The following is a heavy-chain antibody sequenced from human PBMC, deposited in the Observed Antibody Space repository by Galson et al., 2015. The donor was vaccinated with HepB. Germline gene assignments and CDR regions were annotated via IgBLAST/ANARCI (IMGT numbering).Heavy chain of an antibody. Sequence: SVKVSCKASGYTFTSYGISWVRQAPGQGLEWMGWISAYNGNTNYAQKLQGRVTMTTDTSTSTAYMELRSLRSDDTAVYYCARSKIVVVPAATHWFDPWGQGTLVTVSS. CDR3: ARSKIVVVPAATHWFDP. CDR2: ISAYNGNT. V-gene: IGHV1-18*01. D-gene: IGHD2-2*01. CDR1: GYTFTSYG. J-gene: IGHJ5*02.